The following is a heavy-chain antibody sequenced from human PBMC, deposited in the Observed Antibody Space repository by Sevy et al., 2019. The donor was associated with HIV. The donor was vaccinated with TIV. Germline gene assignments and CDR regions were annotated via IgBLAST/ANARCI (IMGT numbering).Heavy chain of an antibody. CDR3: ARALIQLWFYGMDV. CDR2: ISYDGSNK. Sequence: GGSLRLSCAASGFTFSSYAMHWVRQAPGKGLEWVAVISYDGSNKYYADSVKGRFTSSRDNSKNTLYLQMNSRRAEDTAVYYCARALIQLWFYGMDVWGQGTTVTVSS. D-gene: IGHD5-18*01. CDR1: GFTFSSYA. V-gene: IGHV3-30-3*01. J-gene: IGHJ6*02.